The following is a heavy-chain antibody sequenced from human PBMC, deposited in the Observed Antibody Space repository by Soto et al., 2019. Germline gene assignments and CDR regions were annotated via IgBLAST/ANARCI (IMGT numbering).Heavy chain of an antibody. V-gene: IGHV3-30*03. Sequence: GGSLRLSCAASGFNFGFFGMHWVRQAPGKGLEWVAFISGDGINTHYADSVRGRFTLSRDYSKKTMYLQMDTLREDDTALYYCTRGNLSFDFDSWGQGTLVTVSS. CDR1: GFNFGFFG. D-gene: IGHD3-10*01. CDR3: TRGNLSFDFDS. J-gene: IGHJ4*02. CDR2: ISGDGINT.